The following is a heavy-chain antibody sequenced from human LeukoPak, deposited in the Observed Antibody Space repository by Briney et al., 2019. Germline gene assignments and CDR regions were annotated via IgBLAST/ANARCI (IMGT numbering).Heavy chain of an antibody. J-gene: IGHJ6*03. CDR2: INSDGSST. D-gene: IGHD4-17*01. V-gene: IGHV3-74*01. CDR3: ASGSGDYGNYYYMDV. Sequence: PGGSLRLSCAASGFTFNNYWLHWVRQAPGKGLVWVSRINSDGSSTSYADSVKGRFTISRDNAKNTLYLQMNSLRAEDTAVYYCASGSGDYGNYYYMDVWGKGTTVTISS. CDR1: GFTFNNYW.